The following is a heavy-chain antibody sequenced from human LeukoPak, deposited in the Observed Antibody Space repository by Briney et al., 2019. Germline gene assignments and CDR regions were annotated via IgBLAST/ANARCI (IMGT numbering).Heavy chain of an antibody. CDR2: MYYTGNT. CDR3: ARVLAAAGNNWFDP. J-gene: IGHJ5*02. V-gene: IGHV4-59*12. Sequence: SETLSLTCTVSGGSISNYYWSWIRQPPGKGLEWIAYMYYTGNTYYNPSLKSRVTISVDTSKNQFSLKLSSVTAADTAMYYCARVLAAAGNNWFDPWGQGTLVTVSS. D-gene: IGHD6-13*01. CDR1: GGSISNYY.